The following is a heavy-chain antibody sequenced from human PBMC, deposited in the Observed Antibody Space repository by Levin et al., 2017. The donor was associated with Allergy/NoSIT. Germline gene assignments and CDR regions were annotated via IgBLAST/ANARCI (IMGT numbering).Heavy chain of an antibody. Sequence: GGSLRLSCAASGFTFSSYAMHWVRQAPGKGLEWVAVISYDGSNKYYADSVKGRFTISRDNSKNTLYLQMNSLRAEDTAVYYCARDMGDYYYGMDVWGQGTTVTVSS. D-gene: IGHD3-16*01. CDR2: ISYDGSNK. V-gene: IGHV3-30*04. CDR1: GFTFSSYA. J-gene: IGHJ6*02. CDR3: ARDMGDYYYGMDV.